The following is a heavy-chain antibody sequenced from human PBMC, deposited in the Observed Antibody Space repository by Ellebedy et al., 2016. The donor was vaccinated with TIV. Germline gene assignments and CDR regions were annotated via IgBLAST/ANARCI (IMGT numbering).Heavy chain of an antibody. CDR2: VSDTGST. CDR1: GGSISTYY. J-gene: IGHJ4*02. Sequence: SETLSLTXTVSGGSISTYYWNWIRQPPGKGLEWIGYVSDTGSTNYNPSLKSRVTISVDTSKNYFSLKLSSVTAADTAVYYCTRLYGFWSGYPNFDYWGQGTLVTVSS. D-gene: IGHD3-3*01. CDR3: TRLYGFWSGYPNFDY. V-gene: IGHV4-59*01.